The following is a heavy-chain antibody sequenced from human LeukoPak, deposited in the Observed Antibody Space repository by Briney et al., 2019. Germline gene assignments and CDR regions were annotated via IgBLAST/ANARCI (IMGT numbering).Heavy chain of an antibody. CDR1: GYSISSGYY. V-gene: IGHV4-38-2*02. Sequence: SETLSLTCTVSGYSISSGYYWGWIRQPPGKGLEWTGSIDHSGSTYYNPSLKSRITISVDTSKNQFSLKLSSVTAADTAVYYCARDPFGWSAGYWGQGTLVTVSS. D-gene: IGHD6-19*01. CDR3: ARDPFGWSAGY. J-gene: IGHJ4*02. CDR2: IDHSGST.